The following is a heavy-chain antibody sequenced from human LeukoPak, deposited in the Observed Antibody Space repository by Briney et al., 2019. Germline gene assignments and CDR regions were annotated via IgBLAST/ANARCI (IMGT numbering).Heavy chain of an antibody. D-gene: IGHD3-22*01. V-gene: IGHV5-10-1*04. CDR1: GYSFTSYW. Sequence: GESLKISCKGSGYSFTSYWISWVRQMPGKGLEWMGRIDPSDSYTNYSPSFQGQVTISADKSISTAYLQWSSLKASDTAMYYCARRLRDSSGYYSGQHTAAFDYWGQGTLVTVSS. CDR2: IDPSDSYT. J-gene: IGHJ4*02. CDR3: ARRLRDSSGYYSGQHTAAFDY.